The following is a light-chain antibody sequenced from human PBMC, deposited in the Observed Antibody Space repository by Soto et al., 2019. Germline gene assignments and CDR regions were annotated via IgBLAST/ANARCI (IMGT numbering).Light chain of an antibody. J-gene: IGLJ6*01. Sequence: SVLTQPPSASGTPGQRVSISCSGYSSSIGTNFVYWYQQLPGTAPKVLIHSNNQRPSGVPDRFSGSKSGTSASLAISGLRSEDEADYYCAAWDDNLSTYVFGSGTQLTVL. CDR3: AAWDDNLSTYV. CDR2: SNN. CDR1: SSSIGTNF. V-gene: IGLV1-47*02.